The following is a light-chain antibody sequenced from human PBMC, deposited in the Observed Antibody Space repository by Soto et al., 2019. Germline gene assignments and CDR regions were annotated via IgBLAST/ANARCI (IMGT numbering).Light chain of an antibody. CDR2: DAS. CDR1: QGVSSY. CDR3: QQRSNWVT. V-gene: IGKV3-11*01. Sequence: EIVLTQSPATLSLSPGERATLSCRASQGVSSYLAWYQQKPGQAPRLLIYDASNRATGIPARFSGSGSGTDFTLTISSLEPEDFAVYYCQQRSNWVTFGPGTKVDIK. J-gene: IGKJ3*01.